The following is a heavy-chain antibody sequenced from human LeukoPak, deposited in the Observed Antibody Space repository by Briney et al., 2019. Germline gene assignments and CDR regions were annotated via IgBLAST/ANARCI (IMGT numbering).Heavy chain of an antibody. V-gene: IGHV4-39*07. Sequence: PSETLSLTCTVSGGSISSSSYYWGWIRQPPGKGLEWIGSIYYSGSTYYNPSLKSRVTISVDTSKNQFSLKLSSVTAADTAVYYCAGTDCSGGSCNDYWGQGTLVTVSS. CDR2: IYYSGST. CDR1: GGSISSSSYY. J-gene: IGHJ4*02. CDR3: AGTDCSGGSCNDY. D-gene: IGHD2-15*01.